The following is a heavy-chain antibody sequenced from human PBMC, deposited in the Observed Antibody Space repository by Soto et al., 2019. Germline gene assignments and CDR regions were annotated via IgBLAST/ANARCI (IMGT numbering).Heavy chain of an antibody. J-gene: IGHJ5*02. CDR3: AGDGCSSTSCYTSNWFDP. D-gene: IGHD2-2*02. V-gene: IGHV1-69*01. CDR2: IIPIFGTA. CDR1: GGTFSSYA. Sequence: QVQLVQSGAEVTKPGSSVKVSCKASGGTFSSYAISWVRQAPGQGLEWMGGIIPIFGTANYAQKFQVRVTITADESTRTRYMELSSLRSEDTAVYYCAGDGCSSTSCYTSNWFDPWGQGALVNVSS.